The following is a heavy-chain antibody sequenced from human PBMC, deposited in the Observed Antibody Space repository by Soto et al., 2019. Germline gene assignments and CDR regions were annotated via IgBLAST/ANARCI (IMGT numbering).Heavy chain of an antibody. V-gene: IGHV4-59*01. J-gene: IGHJ4*02. CDR1: GGSISSYY. D-gene: IGHD3-22*01. CDR2: IYYSGST. CDR3: ARGHDYYDSSGYYFLFDY. Sequence: SETLSLTCTVSGGSISSYYWSWIRQPPGKGLEWIGYIYYSGSTNYNPSLKSRVTISVDTSKNQFSLKLSSVTAADTAVYYCARGHDYYDSSGYYFLFDYWGQGTLVTVSS.